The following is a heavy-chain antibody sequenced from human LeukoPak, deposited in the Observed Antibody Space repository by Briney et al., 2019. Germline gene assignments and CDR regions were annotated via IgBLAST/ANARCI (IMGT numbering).Heavy chain of an antibody. CDR2: ISNDGRNK. J-gene: IGHJ4*02. V-gene: IGHV3-30*03. CDR3: GRWDGYLVDY. CDR1: GFSFSSYG. D-gene: IGHD1-26*01. Sequence: GESLTLSCAASGFSFSSYGMNWVRQAPGKGLEWVAVISNDGRNKYYADSVRGRFTISRDNAKNSLYLQMNSLRAEDTAVYYCGRWDGYLVDYWGQGTLVTVSS.